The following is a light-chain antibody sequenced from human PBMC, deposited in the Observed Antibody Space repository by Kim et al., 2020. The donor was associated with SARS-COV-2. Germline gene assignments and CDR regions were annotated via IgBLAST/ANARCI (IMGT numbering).Light chain of an antibody. V-gene: IGLV4-69*01. Sequence: ASVKLTCSLSSGHSSYAIAWHQQQPEKGTRYLMKVDNDGSHFKGDGIPDRFSGSSSGAERYLTISSLQSGDEADYYCQTWGTGIRVFGGGTQLTVL. CDR1: SGHSSYA. J-gene: IGLJ3*02. CDR2: VDNDGSH. CDR3: QTWGTGIRV.